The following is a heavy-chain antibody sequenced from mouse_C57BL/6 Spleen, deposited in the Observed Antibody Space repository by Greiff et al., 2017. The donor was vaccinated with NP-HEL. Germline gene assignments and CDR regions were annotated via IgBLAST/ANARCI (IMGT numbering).Heavy chain of an antibody. CDR3: ARDGGYDNAKEY. Sequence: EVQLQESGPGLVKPSQTVFLTCTVTGISITTGNYRWSWIRQFPGHKLEWIGYIYYSGTITYNPSLTSRTTITGDTPKKQFFLEKNCLTAEDTATEYCARDGGYDNAKEYWGQGTSVTVSS. J-gene: IGHJ4*01. V-gene: IGHV3-5*01. CDR2: IYYSGTI. CDR1: GISITTGNYR. D-gene: IGHD2-2*01.